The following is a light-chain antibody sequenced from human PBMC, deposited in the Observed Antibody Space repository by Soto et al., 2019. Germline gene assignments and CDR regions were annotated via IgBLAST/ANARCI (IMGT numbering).Light chain of an antibody. CDR3: QQYNSYPWT. Sequence: DIQMNQSPSTLSASVLDIVTITCLASQSISSWLAWYQQKPGKAPKLLIYKASSLESGVPSRFSGSGSGTEFTLTISSLQPDDFATYYCQQYNSYPWTFGQGTKVDIK. J-gene: IGKJ1*01. CDR1: QSISSW. CDR2: KAS. V-gene: IGKV1-5*03.